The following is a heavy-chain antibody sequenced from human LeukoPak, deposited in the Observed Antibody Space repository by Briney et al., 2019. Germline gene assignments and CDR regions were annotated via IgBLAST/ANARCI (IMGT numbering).Heavy chain of an antibody. V-gene: IGHV4-39*01. D-gene: IGHD5-24*01. CDR3: ARSERRGRYFDY. Sequence: SETLSLTCTVSGGSISSSSYYWGWIRQPPGKGLEWIGSIYYSGSTYYNPSLKSRVTISVDTSKNQFSLKLSSVTAADTAVYYCARSERRGRYFDYWGQGTLVTVSS. CDR1: GGSISSSSYY. CDR2: IYYSGST. J-gene: IGHJ4*02.